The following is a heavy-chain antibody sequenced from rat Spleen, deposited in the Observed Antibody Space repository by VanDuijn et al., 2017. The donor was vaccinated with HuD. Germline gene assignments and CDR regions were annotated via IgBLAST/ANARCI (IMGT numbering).Heavy chain of an antibody. J-gene: IGHJ1*01. CDR3: ARHGLGSWYFDF. V-gene: IGHV5-22*01. Sequence: EVQVVESGGGLVQPGRSLKLSCAVSGFTFSDYYMAWVRQAPNKGLEWVASICYEGSSTYYGDSVKGRFTISRDNAKSTLYLQMNSLRSEDTATYYCARHGLGSWYFDFWGPGTMVTVSS. D-gene: IGHD5-1*01. CDR2: ICYEGSST. CDR1: GFTFSDYY.